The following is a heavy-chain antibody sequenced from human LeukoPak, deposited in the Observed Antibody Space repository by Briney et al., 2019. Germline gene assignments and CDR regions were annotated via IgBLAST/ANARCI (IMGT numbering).Heavy chain of an antibody. CDR3: ARQGIAVAGTGFDY. V-gene: IGHV4-39*01. CDR1: GFSISSSSYY. J-gene: IGHJ4*02. Sequence: NPSETLSLTCTVSGFSISSSSYYWGWIPQPPGKGLEWIGSIYYSGSTYYNPSLKSRVTISVDTSKNQFSLKLSSVTAADTAVYYCARQGIAVAGTGFDYWGQGTLVTVSS. D-gene: IGHD6-19*01. CDR2: IYYSGST.